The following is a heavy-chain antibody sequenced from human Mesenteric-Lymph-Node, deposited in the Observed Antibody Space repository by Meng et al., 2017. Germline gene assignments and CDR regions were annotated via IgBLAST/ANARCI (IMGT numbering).Heavy chain of an antibody. J-gene: IGHJ4*02. CDR3: ARDRGYGSESYSRFDY. CDR1: GFTFSSYS. V-gene: IGHV3-48*04. D-gene: IGHD3-10*01. Sequence: GESLKISCAASGFTFSSYSMNWVRQAPGKGLEWVSYISSSGSTTYYADSVRGRFTISRDNAKDSLYLQVNGLRGEDTAVYYCARDRGYGSESYSRFDYWGQGTLVTVSS. CDR2: ISSSGSTT.